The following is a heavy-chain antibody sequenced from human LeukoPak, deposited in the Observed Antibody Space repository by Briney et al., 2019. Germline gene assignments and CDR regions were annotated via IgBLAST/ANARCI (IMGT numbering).Heavy chain of an antibody. CDR1: GGTFSRYA. J-gene: IGHJ4*02. D-gene: IGHD3-16*01. Sequence: SVKVSCKASGGTFSRYAISWVRQAPGQGLEWMGGIIPMSGTANYAQRFQGRVTITTDESTSTAYMELSSLRSEDTAVYYCARDRAGGRLGRYFDYWGQGTLVTVSS. CDR3: ARDRAGGRLGRYFDY. V-gene: IGHV1-69*05. CDR2: IIPMSGTA.